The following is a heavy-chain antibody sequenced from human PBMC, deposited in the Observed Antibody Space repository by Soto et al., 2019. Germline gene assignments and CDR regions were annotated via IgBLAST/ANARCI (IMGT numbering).Heavy chain of an antibody. D-gene: IGHD3-10*01. CDR3: ARVKYGSGSYLHTFDY. Sequence: SETLSLTCTVSGGSIDSFYWSWIRQSPGKGLEWIGYIYYTGSTVYNPSLKTRVTISLDTSKTQFSLKLRSVTAADTAVYYCARVKYGSGSYLHTFDYWGQGALVTVSA. V-gene: IGHV4-59*01. CDR1: GGSIDSFY. J-gene: IGHJ4*02. CDR2: IYYTGST.